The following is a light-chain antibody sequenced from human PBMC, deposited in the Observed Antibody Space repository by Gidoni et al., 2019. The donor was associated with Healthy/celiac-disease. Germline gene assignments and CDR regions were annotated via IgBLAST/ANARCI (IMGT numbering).Light chain of an antibody. CDR2: GAS. J-gene: IGKJ2*01. Sequence: ELVLTHSPAPLSVSPGERATLPSRASQSVSSSLACYQQKPGEAPSRLIYGASTRATGIPARFSGSGSWTEFTLTISSLQSEDVAVDYCQQYNNWPLYTFGQGTKLEIK. CDR1: QSVSSS. V-gene: IGKV3-15*01. CDR3: QQYNNWPLYT.